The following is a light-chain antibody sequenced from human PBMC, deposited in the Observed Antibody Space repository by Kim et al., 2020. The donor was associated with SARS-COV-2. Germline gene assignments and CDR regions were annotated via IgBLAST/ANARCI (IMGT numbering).Light chain of an antibody. Sequence: GQRVTISCSGSSSNIGSKLMFWYQHLPGTAPKLLIYNTNQRPSGVPGRFSGSKSGTSASLAISGLRSEDEGDYYCSTWDDSVSGRVFGGGTQLTVL. CDR2: NTN. J-gene: IGLJ3*02. CDR1: SSNIGSKL. CDR3: STWDDSVSGRV. V-gene: IGLV1-47*02.